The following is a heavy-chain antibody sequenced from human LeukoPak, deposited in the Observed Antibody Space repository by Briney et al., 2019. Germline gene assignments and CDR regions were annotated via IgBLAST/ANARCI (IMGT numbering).Heavy chain of an antibody. V-gene: IGHV4-34*01. CDR3: ARGPDYYGSGSYYKRKGYFDY. D-gene: IGHD3-10*01. J-gene: IGHJ4*02. Sequence: SETLSLTCAVYGGSFSGYYWSWIRQPPGKGLEWIGEINHSGSTDYNPSLKSRVTISVDTSKNQFSLKLSSVTAADTAVYYCARGPDYYGSGSYYKRKGYFDYWGQGTLVTVSS. CDR1: GGSFSGYY. CDR2: INHSGST.